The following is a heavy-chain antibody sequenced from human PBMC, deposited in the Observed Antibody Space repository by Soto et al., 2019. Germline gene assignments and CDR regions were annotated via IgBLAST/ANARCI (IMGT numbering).Heavy chain of an antibody. CDR1: GGTFSSFA. Sequence: SVKVSCKTSGGTFSSFAISWVRQAPGQGLEWMGGIIPIFETANYAQKFQGRVTITADEITGTAYMELRSLRSEDTGVYYCARDLEVVVLGVDHYYYYGLDVCGQGTTVTVSS. J-gene: IGHJ6*02. D-gene: IGHD2-15*01. V-gene: IGHV1-69*13. CDR3: ARDLEVVVLGVDHYYYYGLDV. CDR2: IIPIFETA.